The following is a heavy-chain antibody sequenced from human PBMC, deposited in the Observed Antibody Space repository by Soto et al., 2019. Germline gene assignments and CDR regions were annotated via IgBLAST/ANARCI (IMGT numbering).Heavy chain of an antibody. CDR3: ARKGYCSSTSGDDAFDI. V-gene: IGHV1-8*01. J-gene: IGHJ3*02. Sequence: SVEVWFRGSGYTFTSYDINWVREATGQGLEWMGWMNPNSGNTGYAQKFQGRVTMTRNTSISTAYMELSSLRSEDTAVYYCARKGYCSSTSGDDAFDIWGQGTMVTVS. CDR1: GYTFTSYD. CDR2: MNPNSGNT. D-gene: IGHD2-2*01.